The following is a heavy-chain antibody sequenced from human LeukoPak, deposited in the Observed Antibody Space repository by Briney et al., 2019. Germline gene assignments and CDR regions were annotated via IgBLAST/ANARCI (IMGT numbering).Heavy chain of an antibody. V-gene: IGHV3-73*01. Sequence: PGGSLRLSCSASGFTFSGSAMHWVRQASGKGLEWVGRIRSKANSYATAYAASVKGRFTISRDDSKNTAYLQMNSLKTEDTAVYYCTSNYYDSSGYYRFDYWGQGTLVTVSS. J-gene: IGHJ4*02. CDR2: IRSKANSYAT. CDR3: TSNYYDSSGYYRFDY. D-gene: IGHD3-22*01. CDR1: GFTFSGSA.